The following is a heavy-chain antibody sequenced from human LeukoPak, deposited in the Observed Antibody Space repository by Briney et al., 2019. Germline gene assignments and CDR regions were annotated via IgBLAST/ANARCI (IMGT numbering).Heavy chain of an antibody. V-gene: IGHV3-30-3*01. CDR2: ISYDGSKK. Sequence: GTSLRLSCAVSGFTFSRYAMNWVRQAPGKGLEWVAVISYDGSKKAYAVKGRVTISIDSSKNTLYLQMTSLSAEDTAVYYCARDSSDYWGQGTLVTVSS. CDR1: GFTFSRYA. J-gene: IGHJ4*02. CDR3: ARDSSDY.